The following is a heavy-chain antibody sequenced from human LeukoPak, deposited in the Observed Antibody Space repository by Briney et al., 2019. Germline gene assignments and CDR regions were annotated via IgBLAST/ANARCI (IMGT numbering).Heavy chain of an antibody. J-gene: IGHJ5*02. Sequence: GGSLRLSCAASGFIFSDYYMSWIRQAPGKGLEWISYISRGGDTIYYADSVKGRFTLSRDNAKDSLFLQMTNLRGEDTAVYYCAKRQAVARNWFDPWGQGTLVTVSS. CDR3: AKRQAVARNWFDP. D-gene: IGHD6-19*01. V-gene: IGHV3-11*01. CDR1: GFIFSDYY. CDR2: ISRGGDTI.